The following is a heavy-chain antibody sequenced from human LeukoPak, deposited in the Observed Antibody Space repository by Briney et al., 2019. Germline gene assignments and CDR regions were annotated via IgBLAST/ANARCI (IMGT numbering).Heavy chain of an antibody. D-gene: IGHD6-6*01. J-gene: IGHJ5*02. CDR1: GYTFTSYA. CDR2: FNAGNGNT. Sequence: ASVKVSCTASGYTFTSYAMHWVRQAPGQRLEWMGWFNAGNGNTKYSQKFQGRVTITRDTSASTAYMELSSLRSEDTAVYYCAVLYSSSPFDPWGQGTLVTVSS. V-gene: IGHV1-3*01. CDR3: AVLYSSSPFDP.